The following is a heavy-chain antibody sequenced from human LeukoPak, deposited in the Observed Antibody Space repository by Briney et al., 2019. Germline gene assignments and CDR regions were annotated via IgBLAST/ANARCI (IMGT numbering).Heavy chain of an antibody. Sequence: GGSLRLSCAASGFTFDDYSMHWVRQAPGKGLEWVSSISSDSSYIYYADAVHGRFTVSRDNAKYSLYLQMNSLRAEDTAVYYCAREALGFDPWGQGTLVTVSS. CDR1: GFTFDDYS. CDR2: ISSDSSYI. V-gene: IGHV3-21*01. CDR3: AREALGFDP. J-gene: IGHJ5*02.